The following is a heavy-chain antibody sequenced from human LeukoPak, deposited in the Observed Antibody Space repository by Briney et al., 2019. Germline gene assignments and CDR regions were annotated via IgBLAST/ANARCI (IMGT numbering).Heavy chain of an antibody. CDR1: GGSISSGGYY. Sequence: SETLPLTCTVSGGSISSGGYYWSWIRQHPGKGLEWIGYIYYSGSTYYNPSLKSRVTISVDTSKNQFSLKLSSVTAADTAVYYCARYGDYDSYYYGMDVWGQGTTVTVSS. CDR3: ARYGDYDSYYYGMDV. J-gene: IGHJ6*02. V-gene: IGHV4-31*03. D-gene: IGHD4-17*01. CDR2: IYYSGST.